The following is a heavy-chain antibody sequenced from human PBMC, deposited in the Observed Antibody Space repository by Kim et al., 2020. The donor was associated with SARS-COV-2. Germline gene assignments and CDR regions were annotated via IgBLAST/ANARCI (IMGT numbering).Heavy chain of an antibody. Sequence: SRVTISVDTSKNQFSLKLSSVTAADTAVYYCARHGGYGSSTSCFGDWFDPWGQGTLVTVSS. V-gene: IGHV4-39*01. J-gene: IGHJ5*02. D-gene: IGHD2-2*01. CDR3: ARHGGYGSSTSCFGDWFDP.